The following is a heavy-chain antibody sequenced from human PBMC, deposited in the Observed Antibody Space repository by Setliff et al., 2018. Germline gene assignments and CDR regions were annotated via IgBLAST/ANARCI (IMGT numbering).Heavy chain of an antibody. CDR2: IHYSGST. V-gene: IGHV4-59*01. CDR1: GGSISTFY. CDR3: ARFLDPRDGYQNSPGFDF. J-gene: IGHJ4*02. D-gene: IGHD2-21*01. Sequence: SEALSLTCTVSGGSISTFYWSWIRQSPEKGLEWVAYIHYSGSTNQNPSLKSRVTISLDTPKNQFSLKLSYMTAADTAVYYCARFLDPRDGYQNSPGFDFWGQGALVTVSS.